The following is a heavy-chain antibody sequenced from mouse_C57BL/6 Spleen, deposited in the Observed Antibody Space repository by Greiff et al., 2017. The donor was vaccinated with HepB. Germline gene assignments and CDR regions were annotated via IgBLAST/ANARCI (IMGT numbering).Heavy chain of an antibody. D-gene: IGHD2-5*01. J-gene: IGHJ3*01. CDR2: IYPGSGST. CDR3: ARPSYYSKTWFAY. V-gene: IGHV1-55*01. Sequence: QVQLQQPGAELVKPGASVKMSCKASGYTFTSYWITWVKQRPGQGLEWIGDIYPGSGSTNYNEKFKSKATLTVDTSSSTAYMQLSSLTSEDSAVYYCARPSYYSKTWFAYWGQGTLVTVSA. CDR1: GYTFTSYW.